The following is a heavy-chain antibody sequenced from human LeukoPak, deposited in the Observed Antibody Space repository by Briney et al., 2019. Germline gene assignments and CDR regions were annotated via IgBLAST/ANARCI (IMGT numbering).Heavy chain of an antibody. CDR1: TYTFTRYG. CDR3: ARSGRGTYYYFDL. J-gene: IGHJ4*02. Sequence: ASVKVSCKASTYTFTRYGISWVRQAPGQGLEWRGWISGYNGNTNYAQKFLGRVSMTADTATSTAYMELRSLTSDDTAMYYCARSGRGTYYYFDLWGQGTLVTVSS. CDR2: ISGYNGNT. V-gene: IGHV1-18*01. D-gene: IGHD5-12*01.